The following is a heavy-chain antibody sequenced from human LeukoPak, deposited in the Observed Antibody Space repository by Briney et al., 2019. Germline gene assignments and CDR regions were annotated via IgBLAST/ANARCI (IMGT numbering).Heavy chain of an antibody. Sequence: PGGSLRLSCAASGFTFSSYWMSWVRQAPGMGLEWVANIKQDGSEKYYVDSVKGRFTISRDNAKNSLYLQMNSLRAEDTAVYYCARLPITIFGVVIVYYYYMDVWGKGTTVTVSS. CDR1: GFTFSSYW. J-gene: IGHJ6*03. CDR2: IKQDGSEK. CDR3: ARLPITIFGVVIVYYYYMDV. V-gene: IGHV3-7*01. D-gene: IGHD3-3*01.